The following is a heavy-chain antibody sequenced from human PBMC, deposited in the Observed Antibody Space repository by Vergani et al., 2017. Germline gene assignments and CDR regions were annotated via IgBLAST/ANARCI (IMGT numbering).Heavy chain of an antibody. V-gene: IGHV3-7*04. Sequence: EVQLLQSEGAVVQPGGSLRLSCVASGFTFSSYWMSWVRQAPGKGLEWVANIKQDGSEKYYVDSVKGRFTISRDNAKNSLYLQMNSLRAEDTAVYYCARGLRYYDYWGQGTLVTVSS. D-gene: IGHD3-9*01. CDR3: ARGLRYYDY. J-gene: IGHJ4*02. CDR1: GFTFSSYW. CDR2: IKQDGSEK.